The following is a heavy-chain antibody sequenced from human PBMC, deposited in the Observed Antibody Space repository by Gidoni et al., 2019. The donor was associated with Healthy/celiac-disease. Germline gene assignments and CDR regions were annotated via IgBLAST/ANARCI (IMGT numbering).Heavy chain of an antibody. CDR1: GFTFDDYT. J-gene: IGHJ6*02. CDR3: AKAPGAAVDYCGMDV. V-gene: IGHV3-43*01. D-gene: IGHD6-25*01. Sequence: GSLRLSCAASGFTFDDYTMHWVRQAPGKGLEWVSLISWDGGSTYYADSVKGRFTISRDNSKNSLYLQMNSLRTEDTALYYCAKAPGAAVDYCGMDVWGQGTTVTVSS. CDR2: ISWDGGST.